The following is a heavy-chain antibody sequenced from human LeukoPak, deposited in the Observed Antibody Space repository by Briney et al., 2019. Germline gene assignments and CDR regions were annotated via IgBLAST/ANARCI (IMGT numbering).Heavy chain of an antibody. D-gene: IGHD2-15*01. CDR1: GFTFSSYS. Sequence: GGSLRLSCAASGFTFSSYSMNWVRQAPGKGLEWVSYISSRSSTIYYADSVKGRFTISRDNAKNSLYLQMNSLRAEDTAVYYCARDTRPIVLWGQGTLVTVSS. CDR3: ARDTRPIVL. V-gene: IGHV3-48*01. CDR2: ISSRSSTI. J-gene: IGHJ4*02.